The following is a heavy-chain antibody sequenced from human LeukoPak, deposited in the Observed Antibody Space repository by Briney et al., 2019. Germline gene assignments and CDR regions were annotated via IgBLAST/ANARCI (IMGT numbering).Heavy chain of an antibody. CDR3: ATPTRSHYYDILTGYSYFQH. V-gene: IGHV1-24*01. D-gene: IGHD3-9*01. Sequence: GASVKVSCKVSGYTLTELSMHWVRQAPGKGLEWMGGFDPEDGETIYAQKFQGRVTMTEDTSTDTAYMELSSLRSEDTAVYYCATPTRSHYYDILTGYSYFQHWGQDTLVTVSS. J-gene: IGHJ1*01. CDR2: FDPEDGET. CDR1: GYTLTELS.